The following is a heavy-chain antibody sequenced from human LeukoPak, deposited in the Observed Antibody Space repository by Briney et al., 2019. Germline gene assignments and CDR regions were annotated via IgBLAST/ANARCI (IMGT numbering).Heavy chain of an antibody. CDR1: GYTFTGYY. V-gene: IGHV1-2*02. CDR2: INPNSGGT. CDR3: ARDPNYGVNPNWFDP. Sequence: ASVKVSCKASGYTFTGYYMHWVRQAPGQGLEWMGWINPNSGGTNYAQKFPGGVTMTRDTSISTAYMELSRLRSDDTAVYYCARDPNYGVNPNWFDPWGQGTLVTVSS. J-gene: IGHJ5*02. D-gene: IGHD4-17*01.